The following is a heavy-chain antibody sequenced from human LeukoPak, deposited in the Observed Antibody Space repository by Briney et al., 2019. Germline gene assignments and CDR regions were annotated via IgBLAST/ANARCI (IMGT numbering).Heavy chain of an antibody. D-gene: IGHD3-22*01. J-gene: IGHJ4*02. V-gene: IGHV1-2*06. Sequence: ASVKVSCKASGYTFTGYYMHWVRQAPGQGLEWMGRINPNSGGTNYPQKFQGRVTMTRDTSISTAYMELSRLRSDDTAVYYCARVAYYYDSSGGFWGQGTLVTVSS. CDR3: ARVAYYYDSSGGF. CDR2: INPNSGGT. CDR1: GYTFTGYY.